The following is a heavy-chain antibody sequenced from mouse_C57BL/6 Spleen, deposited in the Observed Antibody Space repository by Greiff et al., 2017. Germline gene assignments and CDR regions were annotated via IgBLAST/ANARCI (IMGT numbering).Heavy chain of an antibody. CDR1: GYAFSSYW. CDR3: ANYYGSSWYFDV. CDR2: IYPGDGDT. Sequence: VKLMESGAELVKPGASVKISCKASGYAFSSYWMNWVKQRPGKGLEWIGQIYPGDGDTNYTGKFKGKATLTADKSSSTAYMQLSSLTSEDSAVYFCANYYGSSWYFDVWGTGTTVTVSS. V-gene: IGHV1-80*01. D-gene: IGHD1-1*01. J-gene: IGHJ1*03.